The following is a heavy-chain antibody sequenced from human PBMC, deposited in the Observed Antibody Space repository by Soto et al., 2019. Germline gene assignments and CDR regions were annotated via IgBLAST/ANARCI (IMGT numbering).Heavy chain of an antibody. D-gene: IGHD3-10*01. CDR2: ISHHNGNT. CDR1: GYAFTTYG. CDR3: ARGRYGDY. Sequence: QVHLVQSGAEVKKPGASVKVSCKGSGYAFTTYGITWMRQAPGQGLEWMGWISHHNGNTNYAQKLQGRVTVTRDTSKSTVYMELRSLRSDDTAVYYCARGRYGDYWGQGALVTVSS. V-gene: IGHV1-18*01. J-gene: IGHJ4*02.